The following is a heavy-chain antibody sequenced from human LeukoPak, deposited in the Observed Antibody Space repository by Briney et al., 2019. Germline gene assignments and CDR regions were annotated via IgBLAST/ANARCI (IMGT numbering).Heavy chain of an antibody. D-gene: IGHD3-9*01. CDR2: ISGGGGST. J-gene: IGHJ4*02. CDR1: GFTFSSYA. CDR3: AKFYDILTAYFDG. Sequence: GGSLRLSCAASGFTFSSYAMSWVRQSPGKGLEWVSAISGGGGSTYYAYYTDSVRGRFTISRDNSKNTLYLQMNSLRAEDTAVYYCAKFYDILTAYFDGWGQGTLVTVSS. V-gene: IGHV3-23*01.